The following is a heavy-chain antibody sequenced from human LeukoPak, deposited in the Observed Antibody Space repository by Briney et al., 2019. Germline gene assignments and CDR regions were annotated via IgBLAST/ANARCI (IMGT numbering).Heavy chain of an antibody. V-gene: IGHV3-23*01. CDR3: AKLGHWKPVDY. Sequence: GGSLRLSCAASGFIFSNYGMSWVRQAPGKGLEWVSGISGSGERTYNADSVKGRFTISRDNSKNTLYLQMNSLRAEDTAVYYCAKLGHWKPVDYWGQGTLVTVSS. CDR1: GFIFSNYG. CDR2: ISGSGERT. D-gene: IGHD1-1*01. J-gene: IGHJ4*02.